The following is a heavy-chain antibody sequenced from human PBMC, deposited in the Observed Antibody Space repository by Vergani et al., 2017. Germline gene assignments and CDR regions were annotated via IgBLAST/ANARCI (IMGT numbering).Heavy chain of an antibody. V-gene: IGHV4-39*07. CDR2: IYYSGST. Sequence: QLQLQESGPGLVKPSETLSLTCTVSGGSLSSSSYYWGWIRQPPGKGLEWIGSIYYSGSTYYNPSLKSRVTISVDTSKNQFSLKLSSVTAADTAVYYCARPTVTTSWYFDYWGQGTLVTVSS. CDR3: ARPTVTTSWYFDY. D-gene: IGHD4-11*01. J-gene: IGHJ4*02. CDR1: GGSLSSSSYY.